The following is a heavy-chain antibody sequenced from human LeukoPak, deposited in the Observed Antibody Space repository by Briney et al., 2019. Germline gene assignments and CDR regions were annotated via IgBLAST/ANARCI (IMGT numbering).Heavy chain of an antibody. CDR2: INHSGST. CDR1: GFTFSDYF. J-gene: IGHJ4*02. Sequence: PAGSLRLSSAVSGFTFSDYFMSWIRQAPGKGLEWIGEINHSGSTNYNPSLKSRVTISVDTSKNQFSLKLSSVTAADTAVYYCAREFGGYELWGQGTLVTVSS. D-gene: IGHD3-16*01. V-gene: IGHV4-34*01. CDR3: AREFGGYEL.